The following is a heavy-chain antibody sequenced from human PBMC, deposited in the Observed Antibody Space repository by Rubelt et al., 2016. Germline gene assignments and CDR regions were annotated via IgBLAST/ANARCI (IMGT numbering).Heavy chain of an antibody. CDR3: ASSSGSYYSLDY. CDR2: INPNRGGT. Sequence: QVQLVQSGAEVKKPGASVKVSCKASGYTFTGYYMHWVRQAPGQGLEWMGWINPNRGGTNDAQKVQSRVTMTRDTSISTAYMDLSRLRSDDTAVYYCASSSGSYYSLDYWGQGTLVTVSS. V-gene: IGHV1-2*02. J-gene: IGHJ4*02. D-gene: IGHD1-26*01. CDR1: GYTFTGYY.